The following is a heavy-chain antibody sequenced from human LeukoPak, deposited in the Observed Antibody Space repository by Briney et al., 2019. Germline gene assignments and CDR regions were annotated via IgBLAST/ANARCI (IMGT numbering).Heavy chain of an antibody. Sequence: PSETLSLTCTVSGGSISSGGYYWSWIRQPPGKGLEWIGYIYHSGSTYYNPSLKSRVTISVDRSKNQFSLKLSSVTAADTAVYYCARDASSSWTYYYYYYGMDVWGQGTTVTVSS. D-gene: IGHD6-13*01. J-gene: IGHJ6*02. CDR2: IYHSGST. V-gene: IGHV4-30-2*01. CDR3: ARDASSSWTYYYYYYGMDV. CDR1: GGSISSGGYY.